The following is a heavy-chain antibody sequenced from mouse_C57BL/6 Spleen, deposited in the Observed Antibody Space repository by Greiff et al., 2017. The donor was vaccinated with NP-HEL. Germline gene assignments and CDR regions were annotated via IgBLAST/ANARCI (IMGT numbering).Heavy chain of an antibody. CDR2: IYPRSGNT. J-gene: IGHJ2*01. V-gene: IGHV1-81*01. CDR3: ARLRDGYYYFDY. CDR1: GYTFTSYG. D-gene: IGHD2-3*01. Sequence: VQLQQSGAELARPGASVKLSCKASGYTFTSYGLSWVKQRTGQGLEWIGEIYPRSGNTYYNEKFKGKATLTADKSSSTAYMELRSLTSEDSAVYFCARLRDGYYYFDYWGQGTTLTVSS.